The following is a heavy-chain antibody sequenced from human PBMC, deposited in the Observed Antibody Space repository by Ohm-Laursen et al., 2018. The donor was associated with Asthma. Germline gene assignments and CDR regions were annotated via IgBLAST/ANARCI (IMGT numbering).Heavy chain of an antibody. J-gene: IGHJ4*02. CDR3: ARKFSSGWLFDF. Sequence: SLRLSCAVSGFTVGSDYMTWVRQAPGKGLEWVSAIYSGGTTYYADSVRGRFTISRDNSKNTLYLQMNSLRAEDTAVYYCARKFSSGWLFDFWGQGTLVTVSS. CDR2: IYSGGTT. D-gene: IGHD6-19*01. CDR1: GFTVGSDY. V-gene: IGHV3-53*01.